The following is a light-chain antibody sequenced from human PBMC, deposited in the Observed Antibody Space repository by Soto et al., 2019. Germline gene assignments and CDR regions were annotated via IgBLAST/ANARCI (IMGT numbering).Light chain of an antibody. J-gene: IGKJ5*01. Sequence: EIVLTQSPGTLSLSPGERATLSCSASQSVSRRYLAWYQQKPGQAPRLLIYGASTRATGIPDRFSGSGSGTDFTLTISRLEPEDFAVYYCQQYNSWPITFGQGTRLEIK. CDR2: GAS. CDR1: QSVSRRY. CDR3: QQYNSWPIT. V-gene: IGKV3-20*01.